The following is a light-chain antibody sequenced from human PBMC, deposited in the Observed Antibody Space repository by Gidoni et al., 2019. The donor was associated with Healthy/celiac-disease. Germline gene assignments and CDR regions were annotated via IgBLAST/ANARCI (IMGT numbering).Light chain of an antibody. CDR2: QDS. CDR3: QAWDSSSVV. V-gene: IGLV3-1*01. Sequence: SYELTQPTSGSVSPGQTASITCSGAKLGDKYACWYQQKPGQSPVLVIYQDSKRPSGIPERFSGSNSGNTATLTISGTQAMDEADYYCQAWDSSSVVFGGGTKLTVL. CDR1: KLGDKY. J-gene: IGLJ2*01.